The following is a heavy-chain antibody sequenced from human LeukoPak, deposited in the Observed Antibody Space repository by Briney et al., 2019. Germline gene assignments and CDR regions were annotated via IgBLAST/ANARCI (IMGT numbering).Heavy chain of an antibody. V-gene: IGHV1-18*01. CDR3: ARYISPDYDSSGYYLYYYYYGMDV. Sequence: ASVKVSCKASGYTFTSYGISWVRQAPGQGLEWMGWISAYNGNTNYAQKLQGRVTMTTDTSTSTAYMELRSMRSDDTAVYYCARYISPDYDSSGYYLYYYYYGMDVWGQGTMVTVSS. CDR1: GYTFTSYG. J-gene: IGHJ6*02. CDR2: ISAYNGNT. D-gene: IGHD3-22*01.